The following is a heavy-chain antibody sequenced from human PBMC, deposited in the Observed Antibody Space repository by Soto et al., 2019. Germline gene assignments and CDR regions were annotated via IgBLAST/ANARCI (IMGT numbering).Heavy chain of an antibody. Sequence: QVQLVQSGAEVKKPGASVKVSCKASGYTFTIYGISWVRQASGQGLEWMGWISGYNGNTDYTQNLQDRVTLTSDASTRSVYMEMRSIRSDDTAAYYCARVDYYKSSGYYGYWGQGTLITVSP. V-gene: IGHV1-18*04. CDR1: GYTFTIYG. J-gene: IGHJ4*02. CDR3: ARVDYYKSSGYYGY. CDR2: ISGYNGNT. D-gene: IGHD3-22*01.